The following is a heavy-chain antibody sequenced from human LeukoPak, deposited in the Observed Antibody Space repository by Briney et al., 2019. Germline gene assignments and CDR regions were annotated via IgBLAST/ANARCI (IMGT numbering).Heavy chain of an antibody. CDR2: MKPNSGNT. CDR1: GYTFTSYD. D-gene: IGHD4-23*01. CDR3: AREHYGGGDFDY. J-gene: IGHJ4*02. V-gene: IGHV1-8*01. Sequence: ASVKVSCKASGYTFTSYDINWVRQATGQGLEWMGWMKPNSGNTGYAQKFQGRVTMTRNTFISTAYMELRSLRSDDTAVYYCAREHYGGGDFDYWGQGTLVTVSS.